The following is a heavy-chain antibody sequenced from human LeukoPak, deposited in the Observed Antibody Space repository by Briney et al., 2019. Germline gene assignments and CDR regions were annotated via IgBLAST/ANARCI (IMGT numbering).Heavy chain of an antibody. CDR1: GYTFTSYA. Sequence: ASVKVSCKASGYTFTSYAMRWVRQAPGQRLEWMGWINAGNGNTKYSQKFQGRVTITRDTSASTAYMELSSLRSEDTAVYYCARAEWELLLFDYWGQGTLVTVSS. D-gene: IGHD1-26*01. CDR2: INAGNGNT. V-gene: IGHV1-3*01. J-gene: IGHJ4*02. CDR3: ARAEWELLLFDY.